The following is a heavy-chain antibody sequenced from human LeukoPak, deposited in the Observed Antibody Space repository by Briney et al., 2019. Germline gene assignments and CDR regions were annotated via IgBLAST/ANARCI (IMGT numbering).Heavy chain of an antibody. D-gene: IGHD4-17*01. V-gene: IGHV1-69*04. Sequence: GASVKVSCKASGGTFTSYVISWVRQAPGQGLDWMGRIIPILGITNYAQKFQDRITITADKSTNTAYMELSSLRSGDTAVYYCAREDRDDFEYGDSNNPYYGMDVWGQGTTVIVSS. CDR1: GGTFTSYV. CDR2: IIPILGIT. J-gene: IGHJ6*02. CDR3: AREDRDDFEYGDSNNPYYGMDV.